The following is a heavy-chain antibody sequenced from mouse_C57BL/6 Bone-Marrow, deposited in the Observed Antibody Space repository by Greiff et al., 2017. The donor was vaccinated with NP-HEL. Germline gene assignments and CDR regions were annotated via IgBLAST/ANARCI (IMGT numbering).Heavy chain of an antibody. CDR2: ISDGGSYT. CDR3: ARDHDGYFYFDY. D-gene: IGHD2-3*01. V-gene: IGHV5-4*01. Sequence: DVMLVESGGGLVKPGGSLKLSCAASGFTFSSYAMSWVRQTPEKRLEWVATISDGGSYTYYPDNVKGRFTISRDNAKNNLYLQMSHLKSEDTAMYYCARDHDGYFYFDYWGQGTTLTVSS. CDR1: GFTFSSYA. J-gene: IGHJ2*01.